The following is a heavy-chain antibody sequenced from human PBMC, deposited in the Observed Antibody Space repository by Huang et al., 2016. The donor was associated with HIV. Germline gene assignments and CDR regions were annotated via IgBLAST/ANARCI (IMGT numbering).Heavy chain of an antibody. CDR3: ATKTAGMDI. CDR2: IKQDESEK. V-gene: IGHV3-7*01. Sequence: WVANIKQDESEKYYVDSVKGRFNISSDNARKVLFLEMDDLRVEDTAIYFCATKTAGMDIWGQGTTVTVSS. D-gene: IGHD1-7*01. J-gene: IGHJ6*02.